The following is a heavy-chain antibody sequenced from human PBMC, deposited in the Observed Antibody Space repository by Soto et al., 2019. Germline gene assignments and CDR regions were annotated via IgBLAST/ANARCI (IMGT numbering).Heavy chain of an antibody. D-gene: IGHD3-16*01. CDR3: AKDGGLTSRGKGADY. CDR2: ILYDGTNK. CDR1: GFSVSDYA. J-gene: IGHJ4*02. V-gene: IGHV3-30*18. Sequence: QVQLVETGGGVVQPGRSLRLSCAVSGFSVSDYAMHWVRQAPGKGLEWVAVILYDGTNKYYTASVKGRFNVSRDTSKNTLFLQMNSLRPEDTAVYYCAKDGGLTSRGKGADYWVQGTLVTVFS.